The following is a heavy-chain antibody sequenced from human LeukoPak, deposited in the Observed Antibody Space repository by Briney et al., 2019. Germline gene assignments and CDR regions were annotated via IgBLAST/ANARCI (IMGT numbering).Heavy chain of an antibody. J-gene: IGHJ4*02. Sequence: ASVKVSCKASGYTFSGYAMHWVRQAPGQRLEWMGCINGDNGNTQYSHKFQGRVTFSRDTSASTGYMELSSLTSEDMAVFYCARGGPNSGGWTLDHWGQGTLVSVSP. D-gene: IGHD6-19*01. CDR3: ARGGPNSGGWTLDH. CDR1: GYTFSGYA. CDR2: INGDNGNT. V-gene: IGHV1-3*03.